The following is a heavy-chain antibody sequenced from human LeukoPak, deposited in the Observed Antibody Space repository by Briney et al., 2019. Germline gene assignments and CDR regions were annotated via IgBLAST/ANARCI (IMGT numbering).Heavy chain of an antibody. D-gene: IGHD2-2*01. CDR2: IYTTGST. CDR1: GGSISSYY. V-gene: IGHV4-4*07. J-gene: IGHJ6*02. CDR3: ARDGRVVPAARAYYYYGMDV. Sequence: SVTLFLTCTLSGGSISSYYLSWIQQPAGKGLEGIGCIYTTGSTNYNPSLKSRVTMSVDTSKNQFSLKLSSVTAADTAVYYCARDGRVVPAARAYYYYGMDVWGQGTTVTVSS.